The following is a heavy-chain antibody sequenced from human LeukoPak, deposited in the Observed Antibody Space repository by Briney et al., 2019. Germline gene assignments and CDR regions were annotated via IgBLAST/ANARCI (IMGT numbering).Heavy chain of an antibody. CDR2: IYTGGGR. CDR3: AKDGPSPYRYYMDV. V-gene: IGHV3-53*05. Sequence: GGSLRLSCAASGFTVSSYYMNWVRQAPGKELEWVSVIYTGGGRYYADSVKGRFTISRDTSRNTLYLQMISLRTEDTAVYYCAKDGPSPYRYYMDVWGKGTTVTISS. J-gene: IGHJ6*03. CDR1: GFTVSSYY.